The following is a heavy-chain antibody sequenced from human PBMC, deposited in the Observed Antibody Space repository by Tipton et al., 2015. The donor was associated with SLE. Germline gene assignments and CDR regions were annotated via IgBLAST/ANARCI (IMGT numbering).Heavy chain of an antibody. D-gene: IGHD3/OR15-3a*01. J-gene: IGHJ4*02. Sequence: TLSLTCTVSGGSISSYRWSWIRQPPGKGLEWIGYVYYSGSTNYNPSLKSRVTMSIDTSKNQLSLNLRSVTTADTAVYYCARRDFWTGYLDYWGQGRLVTVSS. CDR2: VYYSGST. CDR1: GGSISSYR. CDR3: ARRDFWTGYLDY. V-gene: IGHV4-59*01.